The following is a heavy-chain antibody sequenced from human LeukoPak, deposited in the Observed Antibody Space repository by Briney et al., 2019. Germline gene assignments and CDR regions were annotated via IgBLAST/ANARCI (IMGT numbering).Heavy chain of an antibody. CDR1: ARPISSYS. CDR2: TYYSGRT. V-gene: IGHV4-59*01. J-gene: IGHJ4*02. Sequence: PSETLSLTCTVSARPISSYSWSSVRQPPGKGLGRVGYTYYSGRTNYNPPLKSRVTISVDTSKHLLSLELSAVTAADTGVYYCARAEESIAGAGAIDYWGQGTLVTVSS. D-gene: IGHD6-13*01. CDR3: ARAEESIAGAGAIDY.